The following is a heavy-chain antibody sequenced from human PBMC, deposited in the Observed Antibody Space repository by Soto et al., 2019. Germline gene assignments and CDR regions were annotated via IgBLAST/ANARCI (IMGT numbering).Heavy chain of an antibody. D-gene: IGHD3-22*01. CDR2: IYYSGST. CDR3: ASANYYDSSVSWFDP. V-gene: IGHV4-39*01. J-gene: IGHJ5*02. CDR1: GGSISSSSYY. Sequence: ASETLSLTCTVSGGSISSSSYYWGWIRQPPGKGLEWIGSIYYSGSTYYNPSLKSRVTISVDTSKNQFSLKLSSVTAADTAVYYCASANYYDSSVSWFDPWGQGTLVTVSS.